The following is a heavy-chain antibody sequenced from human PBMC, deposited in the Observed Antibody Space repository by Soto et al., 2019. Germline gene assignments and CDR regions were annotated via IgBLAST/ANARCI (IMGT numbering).Heavy chain of an antibody. CDR1: GFTFSDHY. CDR2: TRNKANSYAA. V-gene: IGHV3-72*01. D-gene: IGHD5-12*01. CDR3: AREGIVPTRRATFDI. J-gene: IGHJ3*02. Sequence: GGSLRLSCAASGFTFSDHYMDWVRQAPGKGLEWVGRTRNKANSYAAEYAASVKGRFTISRDDSKNSLYLQMNSLKTEDTAVYYCAREGIVPTRRATFDIWGQGTMVTVS.